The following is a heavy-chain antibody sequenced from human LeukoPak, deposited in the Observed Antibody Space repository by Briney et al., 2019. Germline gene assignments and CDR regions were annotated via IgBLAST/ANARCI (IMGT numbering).Heavy chain of an antibody. CDR2: IYHSGNT. D-gene: IGHD2-8*02. J-gene: IGHJ5*02. CDR1: GYSISSGYY. V-gene: IGHV4-38-2*01. CDR3: ASHYLLLVRWLDP. Sequence: PSETLSLTCAVSGYSISSGYYWGWIRQPPGKGLEWIGSIYHSGNTYYNPSLKSRVTISVDTSKNQFSLKVTSVTAADTAVYYCASHYLLLVRWLDPWGQGTLVTVSS.